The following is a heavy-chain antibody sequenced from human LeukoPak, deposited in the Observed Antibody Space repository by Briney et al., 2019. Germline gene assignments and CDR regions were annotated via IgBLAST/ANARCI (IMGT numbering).Heavy chain of an antibody. D-gene: IGHD1-26*01. J-gene: IGHJ4*02. CDR2: MGSDGVTK. CDR3: ARDHMWGFDQ. CDR1: GFSFSSNN. Sequence: GGSLRLSCAASGFSFSSNNMHWVRQAPGKGLEWLAFMGSDGVTKYYTDSVRGRFSVSRDTSKDTLYLQMNSLRAEDTAVYYCARDHMWGFDQWGQGTPVTVSS. V-gene: IGHV3-30*02.